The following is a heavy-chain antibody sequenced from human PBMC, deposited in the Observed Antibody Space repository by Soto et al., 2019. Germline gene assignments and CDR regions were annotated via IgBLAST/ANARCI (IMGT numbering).Heavy chain of an antibody. Sequence: QVQLQQWGAGLLKPSETLSLTCAVYGGSFSGYYWSWIRQPPGKGLEWIGEINHSGSTNYNPSLKSRVTISVDTSKNQFSLKLSSVTAADTAVYYCARGPGIEVAGTLVAAFDIWGQGTMVTVSS. V-gene: IGHV4-34*01. CDR1: GGSFSGYY. CDR2: INHSGST. CDR3: ARGPGIEVAGTLVAAFDI. J-gene: IGHJ3*02. D-gene: IGHD6-19*01.